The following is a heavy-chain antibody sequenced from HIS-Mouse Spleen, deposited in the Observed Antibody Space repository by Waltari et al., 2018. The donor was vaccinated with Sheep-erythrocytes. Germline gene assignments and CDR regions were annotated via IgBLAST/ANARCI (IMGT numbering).Heavy chain of an antibody. CDR3: AKDRRGFWDY. Sequence: QVQLVESGGGVVQPGRSLRLSCAASGFTFSSYGMHWVRQAPGTGREGVAVIADDGSNKYYADSVKGRFTISRDNSKNTLYLQMNSLRAEDTAVYYCAKDRRGFWDYWGQGTLVTVSS. CDR2: IADDGSNK. V-gene: IGHV3-30*18. J-gene: IGHJ4*02. D-gene: IGHD3-10*01. CDR1: GFTFSSYG.